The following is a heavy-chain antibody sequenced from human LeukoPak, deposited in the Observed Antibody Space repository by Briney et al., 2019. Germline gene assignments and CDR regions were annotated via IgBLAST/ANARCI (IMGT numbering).Heavy chain of an antibody. CDR3: AGGNSIDV. D-gene: IGHD3-16*01. Sequence: RGSLRLSCVVSGFPFSNSWMYWVRQAPGKGLEGVANIKKDGSGISYVDSVKGRFIISRDNAMNSLYLQMNSLRVEDTAVYFCAGGNSIDVWGKGTAVTVSS. CDR2: IKKDGSGI. J-gene: IGHJ6*04. CDR1: GFPFSNSW. V-gene: IGHV3-7*03.